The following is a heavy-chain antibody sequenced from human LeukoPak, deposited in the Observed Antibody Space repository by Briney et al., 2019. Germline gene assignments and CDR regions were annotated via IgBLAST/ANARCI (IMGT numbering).Heavy chain of an antibody. CDR2: ISAYNGNT. Sequence: ASVKVSCKASGYTFTSYGISWVRQAPGQGLEWMGWISAYNGNTNYAQKLQGRATMTTDTSTSTAYMELRSLRSDDTAVYYCARTNWNLQEDGNCFDPWGQGTLVTVSS. V-gene: IGHV1-18*01. J-gene: IGHJ5*02. CDR3: ARTNWNLQEDGNCFDP. CDR1: GYTFTSYG. D-gene: IGHD1-7*01.